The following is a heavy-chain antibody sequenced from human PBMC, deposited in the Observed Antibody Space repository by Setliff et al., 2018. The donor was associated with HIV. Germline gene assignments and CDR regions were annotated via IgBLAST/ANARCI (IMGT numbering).Heavy chain of an antibody. CDR1: GASITSHN. CDR3: ARDRLTYYFDY. Sequence: SETLSLTCSVSGASITSHNWSWIRQAAGKGLEWIGRIYTRGNTNYNPSLRSRVTMSVDTSKNQFSLKVTSVTAADTAVYYCARDRLTYYFDYWGQGILVTVSS. CDR2: IYTRGNT. V-gene: IGHV4-4*07. J-gene: IGHJ4*02. D-gene: IGHD3-22*01.